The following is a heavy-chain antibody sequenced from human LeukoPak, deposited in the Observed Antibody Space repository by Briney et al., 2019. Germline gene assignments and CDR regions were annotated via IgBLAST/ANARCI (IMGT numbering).Heavy chain of an antibody. CDR3: ARVLDVLVPAAILDY. CDR1: GFTFSSYA. J-gene: IGHJ4*02. V-gene: IGHV3-23*01. D-gene: IGHD2-2*02. Sequence: GGSLRLSCAASGFTFSSYAMSWVRQAPGKGLKWVSAISGSGGSTYYADSVKGRFTISRDNSKNTLYLQMNSLRAEDTAVYYCARVLDVLVPAAILDYWGQGTLVTVSS. CDR2: ISGSGGST.